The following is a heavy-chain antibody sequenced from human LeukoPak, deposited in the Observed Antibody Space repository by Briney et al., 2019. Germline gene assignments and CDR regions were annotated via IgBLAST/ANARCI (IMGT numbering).Heavy chain of an antibody. J-gene: IGHJ5*02. V-gene: IGHV4-4*07. D-gene: IGHD6-19*01. CDR2: IYTSGST. Sequence: TPSETLSLTCAVYGGSFSGYYWSWIRQPAGKGLEWIGRIYTSGSTNYNPSLKSRVTMSVDTSKNQFSLKLSSVTAADTAVYYCAREGAGSSGWYGGSDWFDPWGQGTLVTVSS. CDR1: GGSFSGYY. CDR3: AREGAGSSGWYGGSDWFDP.